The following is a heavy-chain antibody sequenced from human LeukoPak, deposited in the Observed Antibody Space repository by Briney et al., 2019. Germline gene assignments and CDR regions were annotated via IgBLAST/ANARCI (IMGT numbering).Heavy chain of an antibody. J-gene: IGHJ3*02. CDR3: AIDGRQRITMYAGALDI. CDR1: GGSVSGYY. D-gene: IGHD3-10*02. CDR2: VYTSGGT. V-gene: IGHV4-4*07. Sequence: SETLSLTCTVSGGSVSGYYWSWIRQPAGKGLEWLGRVYTSGGTNYNPSLKSRATISMDTSKNRFSLKLSSVTAADTAVYYCAIDGRQRITMYAGALDIWGQGTMVTVSS.